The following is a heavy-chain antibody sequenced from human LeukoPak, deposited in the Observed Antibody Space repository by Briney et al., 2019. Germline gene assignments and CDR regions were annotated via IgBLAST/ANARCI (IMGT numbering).Heavy chain of an antibody. CDR1: GYTFTGYY. D-gene: IGHD6-25*01. Sequence: GASVKVSCKASGYTFTGYYMHWVRQATGQGPEWMGWMNPNSGNTGYAQKFQGRVTMTRNTSISTAYMELSSLTTEDTAVYYCAVCKRRYWFDPWGQGTLVTVSS. CDR3: AVCKRRYWFDP. J-gene: IGHJ5*02. CDR2: MNPNSGNT. V-gene: IGHV1-8*02.